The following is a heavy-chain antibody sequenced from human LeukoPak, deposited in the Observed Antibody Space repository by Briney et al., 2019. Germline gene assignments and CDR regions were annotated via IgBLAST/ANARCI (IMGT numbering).Heavy chain of an antibody. CDR1: GGSFSGYY. CDR2: INHSGST. J-gene: IGHJ5*02. V-gene: IGHV4-34*01. Sequence: SETLSLTCAVYGGSFSGYYWSWIRQPPGKGLEWIGEINHSGSTNYNPSLKSRVTISVDTSKNQFSLKLSSVTAADTAVYYCARPGGVVAGTGWFDPWGQGTLVTVSS. CDR3: ARPGGVVAGTGWFDP. D-gene: IGHD6-19*01.